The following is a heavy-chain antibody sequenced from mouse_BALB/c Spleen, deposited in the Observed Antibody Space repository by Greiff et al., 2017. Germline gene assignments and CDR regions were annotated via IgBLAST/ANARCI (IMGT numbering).Heavy chain of an antibody. V-gene: IGHV1-7*01. CDR1: GYTFTSYW. D-gene: IGHD2-4*01. J-gene: IGHJ2*01. CDR3: AMITPNY. Sequence: QVQLQQSGADLAKPGASVKMSCTASGYTFTSYWMHWVKQRPGQGLEWIGYINPSTGYTEYNQKFKDKATLTADKSSSTAYMQLSSLTSEDSAVYYCAMITPNYWGQGTTLTVSS. CDR2: INPSTGYT.